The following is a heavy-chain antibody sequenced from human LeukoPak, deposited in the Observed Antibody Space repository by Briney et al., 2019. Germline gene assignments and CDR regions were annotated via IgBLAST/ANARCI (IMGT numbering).Heavy chain of an antibody. Sequence: GASVKVSCKASGFTFTSSAMQWVRQARGQRLEWIGWIVVGSGNTNYAQKFQERVTITRDMSTSTAYMELSSLRSEDTAVYYCAAPGDSSSWKISGAFDIWGQGTTVTVSS. CDR1: GFTFTSSA. D-gene: IGHD6-13*01. CDR3: AAPGDSSSWKISGAFDI. CDR2: IVVGSGNT. J-gene: IGHJ3*02. V-gene: IGHV1-58*02.